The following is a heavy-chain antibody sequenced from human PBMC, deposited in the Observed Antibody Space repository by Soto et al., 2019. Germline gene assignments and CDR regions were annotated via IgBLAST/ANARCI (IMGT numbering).Heavy chain of an antibody. CDR3: VGVQYYCDY. V-gene: IGHV3-30*03. CDR1: GFPFTTYG. CDR2: ISYDGSNK. D-gene: IGHD3-10*01. J-gene: IGHJ4*02. Sequence: QVQLVESGGGVVQPGRSLRLSCAASGFPFTTYGMHWVREGPGKGLEWVAVISYDGSNKFYADSVKGRFTISRDNSKNALYLQMSSLRPDDTALYYCVGVQYYCDYQGQGTLVIVSS.